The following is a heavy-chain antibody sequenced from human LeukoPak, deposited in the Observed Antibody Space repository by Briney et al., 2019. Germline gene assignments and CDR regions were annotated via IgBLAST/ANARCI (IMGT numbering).Heavy chain of an antibody. Sequence: GGSLRLSCAASGFTFSSSGMHWVRQAPGKGLEWVAVIWYDGSNKYYADSVKGRFTISRDNSKNTLYLQMNSLRAEDTAVYYCGREGDYYDSSGYSLDYWGQGTLVTVSS. J-gene: IGHJ4*02. CDR3: GREGDYYDSSGYSLDY. V-gene: IGHV3-33*01. CDR1: GFTFSSSG. D-gene: IGHD3-22*01. CDR2: IWYDGSNK.